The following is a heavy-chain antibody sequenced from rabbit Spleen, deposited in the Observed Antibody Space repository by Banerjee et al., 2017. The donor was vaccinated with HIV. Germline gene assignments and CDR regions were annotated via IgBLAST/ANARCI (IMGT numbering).Heavy chain of an antibody. CDR1: GVSFSGSSY. D-gene: IGHD7-1*01. J-gene: IGHJ6*01. CDR3: ARDTGTSFSTYGMDL. CDR2: IDVGSSGFT. Sequence: QEQLEESGGDLVKPGASLTLTCIASGVSFSGSSYMCWVRQAPGKGLEWIACIDVGSSGFTYFANWAKGRFTISKTSSTTVTLQMTSLSVADTATYFCARDTGTSFSTYGMDLWGPGTLVTVS. V-gene: IGHV1S45*01.